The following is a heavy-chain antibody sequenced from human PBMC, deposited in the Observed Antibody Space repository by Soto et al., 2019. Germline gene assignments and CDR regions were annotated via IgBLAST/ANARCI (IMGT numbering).Heavy chain of an antibody. CDR2: IYYSGST. D-gene: IGHD2-2*01. Sequence: PSETLSLTCTVSGGSISSYYWSWIRQPPGKGLEWIGYIYYSGSTNYNPSLKSRVTISVDTSKNQFSLKLRSVTAADTSVYYCARHDCNSHICGPSDIWGQGTMVTV. CDR3: ARHDCNSHICGPSDI. V-gene: IGHV4-59*08. CDR1: GGSISSYY. J-gene: IGHJ3*02.